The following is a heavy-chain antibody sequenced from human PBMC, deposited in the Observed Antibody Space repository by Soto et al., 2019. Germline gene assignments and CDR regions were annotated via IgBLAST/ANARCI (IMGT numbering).Heavy chain of an antibody. Sequence: GASVKVSCKASGYTFTSYAMHWVRQAPGQRLEWMGWINAGNGNTKYSQKFQGRVTITRDTSASTAYMELSSLRSEDTAVYYCARAYCSSTSCHPHLYYYYYGMDVWGQGTTVTVSS. D-gene: IGHD2-2*01. CDR1: GYTFTSYA. CDR3: ARAYCSSTSCHPHLYYYYYGMDV. CDR2: INAGNGNT. J-gene: IGHJ6*02. V-gene: IGHV1-3*01.